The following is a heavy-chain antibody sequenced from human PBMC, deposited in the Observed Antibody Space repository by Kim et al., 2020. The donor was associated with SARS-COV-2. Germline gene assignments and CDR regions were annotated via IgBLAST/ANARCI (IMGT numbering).Heavy chain of an antibody. V-gene: IGHV4-34*01. D-gene: IGHD2-2*01. CDR1: GGSFSGYY. CDR3: ARLCQAVVPAAMSNYGMDV. J-gene: IGHJ6*02. CDR2: INHSGST. Sequence: SETLSLTCAVYGGSFSGYYWSWIRQPPGKGLEWIGEINHSGSTNYNPSLKSRVTISVDTSKNQFSLKLSSVTAADTAVYYCARLCQAVVPAAMSNYGMDVWGQGTTVTVSS.